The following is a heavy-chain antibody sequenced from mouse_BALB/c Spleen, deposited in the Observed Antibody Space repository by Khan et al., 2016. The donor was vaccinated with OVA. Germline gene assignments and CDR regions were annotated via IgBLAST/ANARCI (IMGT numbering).Heavy chain of an antibody. Sequence: EVELVESGGGLVQSGGSRKLSYAASGFTFTSYGMHWIRQAPEKGLEWVAYISSDSNTIYYADTVKGRFTISRDNPKNTLFLQMTSLRSGDTAMYFCATSYFYGYYFDYWGQGTTLTVSS. CDR3: ATSYFYGYYFDY. J-gene: IGHJ2*01. D-gene: IGHD1-1*01. CDR1: GFTFTSYG. V-gene: IGHV5-17*02. CDR2: ISSDSNTI.